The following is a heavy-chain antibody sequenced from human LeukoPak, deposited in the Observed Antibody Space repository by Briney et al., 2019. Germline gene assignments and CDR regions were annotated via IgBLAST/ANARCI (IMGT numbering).Heavy chain of an antibody. CDR3: ARGTSSSWYGLSGGRFDP. J-gene: IGHJ5*02. D-gene: IGHD6-13*01. CDR1: GGSISSYY. V-gene: IGHV4-59*01. Sequence: PSETLSLTCTVSGGSISSYYWSWIRQPSGKGLEWIGYIYYSGSTNYNPSLKSRVTISVDTSKNQFSLKLSSVTAADTAVYYCARGTSSSWYGLSGGRFDPWGQGTLVTVSS. CDR2: IYYSGST.